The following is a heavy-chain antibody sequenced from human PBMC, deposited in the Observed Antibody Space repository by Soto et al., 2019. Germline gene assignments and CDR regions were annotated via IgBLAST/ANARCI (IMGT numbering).Heavy chain of an antibody. V-gene: IGHV4-31*03. CDR2: IFYSGST. CDR3: ARDLGGSDDP. J-gene: IGHJ5*02. Sequence: PSETLSLTCTVSGGSISSGGYYWSWIRQHPGKGLEWIGYIFYSGSTYYNPSLKSRVTMSLDTSKNQFSLKLSSVTAADTAVYYCARDLGGSDDPWGQGTLVTVSS. CDR1: GGSISSGGYY. D-gene: IGHD6-25*01.